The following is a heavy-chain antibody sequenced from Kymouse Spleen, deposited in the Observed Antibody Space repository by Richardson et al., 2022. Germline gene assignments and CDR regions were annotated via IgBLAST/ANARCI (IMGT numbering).Heavy chain of an antibody. CDR2: IYYSGST. V-gene: IGHV4-39*01. J-gene: IGHJ6*02. CDR1: GGSISSSSYY. D-gene: IGHD3-10*01,IGHD3-16*02,IGHD3-22*01. CDR3: AGGVGVINYYGMDV. Sequence: QLQLQESGPGLVKPSETLSLTCTVSGGSISSSSYYWGWIRQPPGKGLEWIGSIYYSGSTYYNPSLKSRVTISVDTSKNQFSLKLSSVTAADTAVYYCAGGVGVINYYGMDVWGQGTTVTVSS.